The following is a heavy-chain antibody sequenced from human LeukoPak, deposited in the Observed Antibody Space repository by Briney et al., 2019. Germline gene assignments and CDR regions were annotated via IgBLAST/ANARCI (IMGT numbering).Heavy chain of an antibody. J-gene: IGHJ4*02. D-gene: IGHD2/OR15-2a*01. CDR3: ARDAFVHFSY. CDR2: IRKDGGDI. Sequence: GGSLRLSCVGSGLSLGNYWMDWVRQAPGKGLEWVANIRKDGGDILYVDSVKGRFTISRDNAQKSVYLQIHRLRAEDTAGYYYARDAFVHFSYWGQGILVSVSS. CDR1: GLSLGNYW. V-gene: IGHV3-7*01.